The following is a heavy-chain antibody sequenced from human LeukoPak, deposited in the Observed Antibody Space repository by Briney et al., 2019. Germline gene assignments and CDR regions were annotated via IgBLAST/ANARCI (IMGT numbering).Heavy chain of an antibody. CDR3: ARDLVTVTKGFDI. D-gene: IGHD4-17*01. V-gene: IGHV4-59*11. Sequence: SETLSLTCAVSDDSFSSHYGTWIRQPPGKGLEWIGYISYIGSTNYNPSLKSRVTISIDTSRDQFSLRLSSVTAADTAVYYCARDLVTVTKGFDIWGQGTTVTVSS. J-gene: IGHJ6*02. CDR2: ISYIGST. CDR1: DDSFSSHY.